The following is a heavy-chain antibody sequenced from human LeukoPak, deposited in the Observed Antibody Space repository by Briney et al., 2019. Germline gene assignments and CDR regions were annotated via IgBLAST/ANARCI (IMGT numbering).Heavy chain of an antibody. Sequence: NSSGTLSLTCAVSGGSISSSNWWSWVRQPPGKGLEWIGEIYHSGSTNYNPSLKSRVTISVDKSKNQFSLKLSSVTAADTAVYYCARAPLWFGESSGYYWGQGTLVTVSS. CDR2: IYHSGST. J-gene: IGHJ4*02. V-gene: IGHV4-4*02. CDR3: ARAPLWFGESSGYY. CDR1: GGSISSSNW. D-gene: IGHD3-10*01.